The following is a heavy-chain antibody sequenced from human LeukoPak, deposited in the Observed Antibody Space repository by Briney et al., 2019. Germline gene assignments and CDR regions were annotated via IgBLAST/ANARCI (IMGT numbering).Heavy chain of an antibody. V-gene: IGHV3-48*03. CDR2: ISVSGSTI. CDR1: GFTFSSYE. J-gene: IGHJ6*02. D-gene: IGHD5-24*01. CDR3: ARASDGSVFGMDV. Sequence: TGGSLRLSCAASGFTFSSYEMNWVRQAPGKGLEWVSYISVSGSTIHYADSVKGRFTISRDNAKNSLYLQMNSLRAEDTAVYYCARASDGSVFGMDVWGQGTTVTVSS.